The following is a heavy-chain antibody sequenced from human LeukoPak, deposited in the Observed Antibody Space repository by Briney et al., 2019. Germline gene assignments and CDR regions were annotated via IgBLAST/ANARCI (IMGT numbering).Heavy chain of an antibody. CDR3: AKTTVTSEEYFYYYMDV. CDR2: IITYNGNT. V-gene: IGHV1-18*01. J-gene: IGHJ6*03. Sequence: GSSVKVSCKTSGYTFTSYGLSWVRQAPGQGLVWMGCIITYNGNTYYSQKLQGRVTMTTDTSTSTAYMELRSLRSDDTAVYYCAKTTVTSEEYFYYYMDVWGKGTTVTVSS. CDR1: GYTFTSYG. D-gene: IGHD4-17*01.